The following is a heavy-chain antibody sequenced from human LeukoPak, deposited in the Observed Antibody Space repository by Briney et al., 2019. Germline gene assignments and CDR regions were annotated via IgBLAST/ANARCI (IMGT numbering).Heavy chain of an antibody. CDR1: GYTFTTYS. V-gene: IGHV1-18*01. CDR2: INTYNGDT. D-gene: IGHD3-10*01. Sequence: ASVKVSCRASGYTFTTYSINWVRQAPGQGLEWMGWINTYNGDTNYEQKLQDRVTMTTDTSTSTAYMELRSLRSDDTAVYYCARERSGGDYMDVWGKGTTVTISS. J-gene: IGHJ6*03. CDR3: ARERSGGDYMDV.